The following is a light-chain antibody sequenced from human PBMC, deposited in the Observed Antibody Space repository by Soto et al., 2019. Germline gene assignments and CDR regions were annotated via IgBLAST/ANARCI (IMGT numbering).Light chain of an antibody. V-gene: IGLV2-23*02. CDR1: NGDVGSYDL. Sequence: QSALTQPASVSGSPGQSITISCTGTNGDVGSYDLVSWYQQYPGKAPKLIIYEVNKRPSGVSNRFSGAKSGNTASLTISGLQTEDEADYDCCSYAGSYPYVFGTGTKLTVL. J-gene: IGLJ1*01. CDR3: CSYAGSYPYV. CDR2: EVN.